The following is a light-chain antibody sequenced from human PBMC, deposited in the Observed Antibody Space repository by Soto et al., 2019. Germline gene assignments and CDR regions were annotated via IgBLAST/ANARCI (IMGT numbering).Light chain of an antibody. Sequence: QSALTQPASVPGSPGQSITISCTGTSSDVGGYNYVSWYQQQSGKAPKLMIYDVTKRPSGVPDRFSGSKFGNTASLTISGLQAEDEADYYCCSYAGTYTYVFGTGTKLTVL. V-gene: IGLV2-11*01. CDR2: DVT. CDR1: SSDVGGYNY. J-gene: IGLJ1*01. CDR3: CSYAGTYTYV.